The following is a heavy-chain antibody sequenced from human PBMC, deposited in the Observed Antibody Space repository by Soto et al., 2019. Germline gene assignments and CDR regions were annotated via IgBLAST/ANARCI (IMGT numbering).Heavy chain of an antibody. V-gene: IGHV3-9*01. J-gene: IGHJ3*02. D-gene: IGHD5-12*01. CDR3: AKVSRGYDTVRAFDI. Sequence: GGSLRLSCAASGFTFDDYAMHWVRQAPGKGLEWVSGISWNSGSIGYADSVKGRFTISRDNAKNSLYLQMNSLRAEDTALYYCAKVSRGYDTVRAFDIWGQGTMVTVSS. CDR2: ISWNSGSI. CDR1: GFTFDDYA.